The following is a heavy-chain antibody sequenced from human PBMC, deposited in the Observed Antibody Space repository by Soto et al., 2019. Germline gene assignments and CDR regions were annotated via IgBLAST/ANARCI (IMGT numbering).Heavy chain of an antibody. V-gene: IGHV1-58*01. CDR3: ATYNWNQGDAFDI. J-gene: IGHJ3*02. CDR1: GFTFTSSA. CDR2: IVVGSGNT. Sequence: SVKVSCKASGFTFTSSAAQWVRQARGQRLEWIGWIVVGSGNTNYAQKFQERVTITRDMSTSTAYMELSSLRSEDTAVYYCATYNWNQGDAFDIWGQGTMVTVSS. D-gene: IGHD1-20*01.